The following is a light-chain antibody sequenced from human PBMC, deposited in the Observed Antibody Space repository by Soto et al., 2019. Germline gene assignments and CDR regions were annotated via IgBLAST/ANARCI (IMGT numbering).Light chain of an antibody. J-gene: IGKJ2*01. CDR3: QQYGSSLYT. V-gene: IGKV3-20*01. CDR1: QSVSSSY. CDR2: GAS. Sequence: EIVLTQSPGTLSLSPGERATLSCRASQSVSSSYLAWYQQKPGQAPRLLIYGASSRATGIPDRFSGSGSGTDFTLTISSLEPEDFAVYYCQQYGSSLYTFGQGTKLAIK.